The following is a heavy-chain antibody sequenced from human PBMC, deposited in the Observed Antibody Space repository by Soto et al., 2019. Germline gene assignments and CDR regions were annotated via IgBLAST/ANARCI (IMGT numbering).Heavy chain of an antibody. Sequence: KPSETLSLTCTVSGGSISSYYWSWIRQPPGKGLEWIGYIYYSGSTNYNPSLKSRVTISVDTSKNQFSLKLSSVTAADTAVYYCARAVGVNSSSWESYYYGMDVWGQGTTVTVSS. D-gene: IGHD6-13*01. CDR3: ARAVGVNSSSWESYYYGMDV. CDR1: GGSISSYY. V-gene: IGHV4-59*01. CDR2: IYYSGST. J-gene: IGHJ6*02.